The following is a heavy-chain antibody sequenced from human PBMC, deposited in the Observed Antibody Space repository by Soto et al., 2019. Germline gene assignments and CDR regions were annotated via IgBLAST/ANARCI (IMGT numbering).Heavy chain of an antibody. Sequence: ASVKVSCKASGYTFTTHDINWVRQAAGQGLVRMGWMNPNSGNRGYAQKFQDRVTMTRDTSISTAYMELSDLRSEDTAVYYCARGQYFSDSSGYNDYWGQGTQVTVSS. D-gene: IGHD3-22*01. J-gene: IGHJ4*02. CDR3: ARGQYFSDSSGYNDY. V-gene: IGHV1-8*02. CDR1: GYTFTTHD. CDR2: MNPNSGNR.